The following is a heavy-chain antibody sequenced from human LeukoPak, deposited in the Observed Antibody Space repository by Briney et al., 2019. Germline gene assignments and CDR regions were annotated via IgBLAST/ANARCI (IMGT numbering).Heavy chain of an antibody. J-gene: IGHJ4*02. CDR3: ARPLYCSGGSCSDY. CDR2: ISSSSSTI. V-gene: IGHV3-48*01. D-gene: IGHD2-15*01. CDR1: GFTFSSYS. Sequence: GGSLRLSCAASGFTFSSYSMNWVRQAPGKGLEWVSYISSSSSTIYYADSVKGRFTISRDNAKNSLYLQTNSLRAEDTAVYYCARPLYCSGGSCSDYWGQGTLVTVSS.